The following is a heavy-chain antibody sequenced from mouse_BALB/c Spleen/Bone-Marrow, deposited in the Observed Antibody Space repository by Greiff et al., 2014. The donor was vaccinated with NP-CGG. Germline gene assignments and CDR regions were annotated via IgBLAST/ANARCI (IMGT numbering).Heavy chain of an antibody. CDR1: GFNIKDTY. J-gene: IGHJ3*01. CDR3: ANYYYGSSLFAY. V-gene: IGHV14-3*02. Sequence: EVQLVESGAELVKPGASVKLSCTASGFNIKDTYMHWVKQRPEQGLEWIGRIDPANGNTKYDPKFQGKATITADTSSNTAYLQLSILTSEDTAVYYCANYYYGSSLFAYWGQGTLVTVSA. D-gene: IGHD1-1*01. CDR2: IDPANGNT.